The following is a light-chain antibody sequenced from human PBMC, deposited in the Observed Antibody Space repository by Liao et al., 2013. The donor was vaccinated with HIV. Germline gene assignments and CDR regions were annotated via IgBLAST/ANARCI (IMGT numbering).Light chain of an antibody. CDR1: NVGSKY. Sequence: SYELTQSPSVSVAPGETARIACGGNNVGSKYVHWYQQKPGQAPVLVIFSNTDRPSGIPERFSGSNSGNTATLTISRVEAGDEADYYCQTWDRSTYLFGSGTKVTVL. V-gene: IGLV3-21*01. J-gene: IGLJ1*01. CDR3: QTWDRSTYL. CDR2: SNT.